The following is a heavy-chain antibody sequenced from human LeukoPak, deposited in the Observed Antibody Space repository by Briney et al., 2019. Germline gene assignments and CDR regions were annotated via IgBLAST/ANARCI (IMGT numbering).Heavy chain of an antibody. CDR2: INHSGST. D-gene: IGHD4-23*01. V-gene: IGHV4-34*01. CDR1: GGSFSGYY. Sequence: PSETLSLTCAVYGGSFSGYYWSWIRQPLGKGLEWIGEINHSGSTNYNPSLKSRVTISVDTSKNQFSLKLSSVTAADTAVYYCARRSVVTAYYYYMDVWGKGTTVTVSS. CDR3: ARRSVVTAYYYYMDV. J-gene: IGHJ6*03.